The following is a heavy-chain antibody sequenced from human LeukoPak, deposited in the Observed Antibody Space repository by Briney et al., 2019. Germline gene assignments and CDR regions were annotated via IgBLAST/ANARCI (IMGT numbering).Heavy chain of an antibody. V-gene: IGHV3-21*06. CDR3: ARDHGSDFDY. CDR2: ISSSSSYI. Sequence: GGSLRLSCAASGFTFSGYNMNWVRQAPGKGLEWVSSISSSSSYIYYADSVKGRFTISRDNAKNSLYLQMNSLRAEDTAVYYCARDHGSDFDYWGQGTLVTVSS. CDR1: GFTFSGYN. J-gene: IGHJ4*02.